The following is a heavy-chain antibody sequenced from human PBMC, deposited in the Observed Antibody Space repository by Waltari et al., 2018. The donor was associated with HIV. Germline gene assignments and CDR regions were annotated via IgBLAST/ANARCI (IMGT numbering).Heavy chain of an antibody. Sequence: EVRLVESGGGLVKPGGSLRLSCAASGFTFSSYSMHWLRQAPGKVLEWVSPITSSSPDIFSADSVKGRVTVSRDNAKNSLYLDMSSRRAEDSAVYYCARDKSGGEVGGYWGQGTLVTVSS. CDR2: ITSSSPDI. V-gene: IGHV3-21*01. J-gene: IGHJ4*02. CDR1: GFTFSSYS. CDR3: ARDKSGGEVGGY. D-gene: IGHD3-10*01.